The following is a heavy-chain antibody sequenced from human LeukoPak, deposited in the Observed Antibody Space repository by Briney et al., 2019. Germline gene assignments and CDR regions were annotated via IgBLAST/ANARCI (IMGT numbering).Heavy chain of an antibody. CDR3: ARDYSGAGTVGATSGY. J-gene: IGHJ4*02. V-gene: IGHV4-34*01. D-gene: IGHD1-26*01. CDR1: GGSFIGFH. Sequence: PSETLSLTCAVYGGSFIGFHWNWVRQPPGKGLEWIGNIYYSGNTYYNPSLKSRVTISVDTSKNQFSLKLSSVTAADTAVYYCARDYSGAGTVGATSGYWGQGTLVTVSS. CDR2: IYYSGNT.